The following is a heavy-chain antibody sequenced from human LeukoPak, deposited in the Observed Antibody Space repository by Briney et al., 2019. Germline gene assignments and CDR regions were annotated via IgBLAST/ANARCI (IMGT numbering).Heavy chain of an antibody. D-gene: IGHD6-13*01. CDR2: IRSDGYHT. J-gene: IGHJ4*02. Sequence: PGGSLRLSCGASGFIFDTHDMHWVRQAPGKGLEWVAFIRSDGYHTYYADSVKGRFTITRDNSKNTLYLQMNSLRLEDMAVYYCAREFAAAGFDYWGQGTLVTVSS. CDR3: AREFAAAGFDY. CDR1: GFIFDTHD. V-gene: IGHV3-30*02.